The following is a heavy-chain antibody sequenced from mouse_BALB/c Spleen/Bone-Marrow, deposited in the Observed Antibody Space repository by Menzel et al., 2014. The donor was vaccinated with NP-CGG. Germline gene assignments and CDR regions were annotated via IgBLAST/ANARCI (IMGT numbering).Heavy chain of an antibody. Sequence: EVKLVDSGGGLVKSGGSLKLSCAASGFTFSNYGMSWVRQTPEKRLEWVATISGGGSYTFYSDSVKGRFTISRDNAKNNLYLQLSSLRSEDTALYYCARHAYYDQTEVSFVYWGEGTLVNVSA. CDR1: GFTFSNYG. CDR3: ARHAYYDQTEVSFVY. D-gene: IGHD2-4*01. J-gene: IGHJ3*01. V-gene: IGHV5-9-2*01. CDR2: ISGGGSYT.